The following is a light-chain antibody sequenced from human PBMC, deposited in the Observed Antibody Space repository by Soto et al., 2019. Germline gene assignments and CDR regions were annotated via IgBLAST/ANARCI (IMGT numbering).Light chain of an antibody. J-gene: IGLJ1*01. Sequence: QSALTQPASVSGSPGQSITISCTGTSSDVGGYNYVSWYQQQPGKAPKLMIYDVSNRPSGVSNRFSGSKSGNTASLTISGLQAEDEADYYCSSYTSSSPWYVFGTGTKVTVL. CDR2: DVS. CDR3: SSYTSSSPWYV. CDR1: SSDVGGYNY. V-gene: IGLV2-14*01.